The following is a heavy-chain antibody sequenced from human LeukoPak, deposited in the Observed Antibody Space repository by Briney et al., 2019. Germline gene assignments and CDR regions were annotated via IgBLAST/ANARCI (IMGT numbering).Heavy chain of an antibody. CDR2: FYYSGST. V-gene: IGHV4-39*01. Sequence: SETLSLTCTVTGGSITSTSFYWAWIRQPPGKGLEWIGSFYYSGSTFYNPSLKSRVAISADTSKNQFSLTLSSVTAADTAVYFCARRRIVATIDYWGQGTLVTVPS. D-gene: IGHD5-12*01. CDR1: GGSITSTSFY. CDR3: ARRRIVATIDY. J-gene: IGHJ4*02.